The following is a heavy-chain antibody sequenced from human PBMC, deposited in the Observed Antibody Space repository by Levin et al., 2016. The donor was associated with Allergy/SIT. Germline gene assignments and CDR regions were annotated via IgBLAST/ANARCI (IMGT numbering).Heavy chain of an antibody. CDR1: GYSFTSYW. J-gene: IGHJ4*02. Sequence: KVSCKGSGYSFTSYWIGWVRQMPGKGLEWMGIIYPGDSDTRYSPSFQGQVTISADKSISTAYLQWSSLKASDTAMYYCARQPQEKYGGNSHFDYWGQGTLVTVSS. CDR3: ARQPQEKYGGNSHFDY. V-gene: IGHV5-51*01. CDR2: IYPGDSDT. D-gene: IGHD4-23*01.